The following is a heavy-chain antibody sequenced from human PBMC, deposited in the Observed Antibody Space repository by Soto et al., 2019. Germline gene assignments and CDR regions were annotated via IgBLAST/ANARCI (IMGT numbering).Heavy chain of an antibody. Sequence: EASVKVSCKASGYTFTSYDITWVRQATGQGLEWMGWMNPNSGNTGYAQKFQGRVTMTRNTSISTAYMELSSLRSEDTAVYYCARGLRISTYNWFDPWGQGSLVTVSS. CDR2: MNPNSGNT. J-gene: IGHJ5*02. CDR1: GYTFTSYD. V-gene: IGHV1-8*01. D-gene: IGHD4-17*01. CDR3: ARGLRISTYNWFDP.